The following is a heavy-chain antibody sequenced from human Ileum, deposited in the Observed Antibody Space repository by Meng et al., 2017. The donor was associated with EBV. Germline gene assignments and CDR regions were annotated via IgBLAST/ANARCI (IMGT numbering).Heavy chain of an antibody. CDR3: ATEVAAAGGFDY. D-gene: IGHD6-13*01. J-gene: IGHJ4*02. V-gene: IGHV4-4*03. CDR1: GSCGGGGDW. Sequence: QVPVPSSGTATLNPPVTLSLSCVALGSCGGGGDWWRRPREHPGEGLALICENYHSGNTNYLQSLKSRVTISVDKSKNQFSLKLSSVAAAEKAVYYCATEVAAAGGFDYWGQGTLVTVSS. CDR2: NYHSGNT.